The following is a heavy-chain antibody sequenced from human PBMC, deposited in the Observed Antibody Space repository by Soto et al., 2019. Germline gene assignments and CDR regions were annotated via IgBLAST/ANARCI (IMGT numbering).Heavy chain of an antibody. D-gene: IGHD3-10*02. V-gene: IGHV1-18*01. J-gene: IGHJ3*02. CDR2: ISTYNGET. CDR1: GYTFTNSG. Sequence: GASVKVSCKPSGYTFTNSGVSWVRQAPGQGLEWMGWISTYNGETKYAQNLQGRVSMTTDTSTSTAYMELRSLRFDDTAVYYCAKDVRIEVLSDAFHIWGQGTMVTVSS. CDR3: AKDVRIEVLSDAFHI.